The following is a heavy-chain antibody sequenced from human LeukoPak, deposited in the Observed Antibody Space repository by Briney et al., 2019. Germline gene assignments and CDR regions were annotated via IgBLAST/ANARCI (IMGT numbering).Heavy chain of an antibody. D-gene: IGHD6-19*01. CDR2: ISYDVSIQ. CDR1: GFTFSSWT. CDR3: ARDPQGLYSSGWVDY. V-gene: IGHV3-30-3*01. Sequence: GGSLRLSCAASGFTFSSWTMHWLRQAPGKGLEWVAVISYDVSIQFYADSVKGRFTISRDNSKNTLYLQMNSLRAEDTAVYYCARDPQGLYSSGWVDYWGQGTLVTVSS. J-gene: IGHJ4*02.